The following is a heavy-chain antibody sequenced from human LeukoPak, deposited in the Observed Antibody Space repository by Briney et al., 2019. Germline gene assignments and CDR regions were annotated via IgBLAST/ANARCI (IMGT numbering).Heavy chain of an antibody. CDR3: ATFAGITALVPYYFDY. J-gene: IGHJ4*02. CDR1: GYTLTELS. D-gene: IGHD5-18*01. Sequence: ASVKVSCKVSGYTLTELSMHWGRQAPGKGLEGRGGFDPEAAEQIYAQQFQGRLPMTEDTSTATAYMELTSLRSEDTAVYYCATFAGITALVPYYFDYWGQGTLVTVSS. CDR2: FDPEAAEQ. V-gene: IGHV1-24*01.